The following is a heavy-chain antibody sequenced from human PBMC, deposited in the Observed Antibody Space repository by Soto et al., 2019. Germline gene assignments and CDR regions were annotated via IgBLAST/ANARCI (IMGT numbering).Heavy chain of an antibody. D-gene: IGHD3-22*01. CDR3: ARAMDYYDSSGYSFDY. Sequence: SETLSLTCTVSGGSISNFYWSWIRQPPGKGLEWMGYVYSSGSTKYNPSLQSRVTISVDTPKNQFSLKLSSVTAADTAVYYCARAMDYYDSSGYSFDYWGQGTLVTVSS. J-gene: IGHJ4*02. V-gene: IGHV4-59*12. CDR2: VYSSGST. CDR1: GGSISNFY.